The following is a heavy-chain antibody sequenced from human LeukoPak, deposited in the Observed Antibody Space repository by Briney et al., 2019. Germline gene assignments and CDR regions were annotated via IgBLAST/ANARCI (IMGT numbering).Heavy chain of an antibody. V-gene: IGHV1-69*04. J-gene: IGHJ4*02. CDR3: ARSSSGDTALTGY. Sequence: ASVKVSCKASGYTFTSYGISWVRQAPGQGLEWMGRIIPILGIANYAQKFQGRVTITADKSTSTAYMELSSLRSEDTAVYYCARSSSGDTALTGYWGQGTLVTVSS. D-gene: IGHD5-18*01. CDR1: GYTFTSYG. CDR2: IIPILGIA.